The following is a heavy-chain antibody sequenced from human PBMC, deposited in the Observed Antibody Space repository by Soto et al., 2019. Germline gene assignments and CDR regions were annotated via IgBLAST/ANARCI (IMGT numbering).Heavy chain of an antibody. CDR1: GGTFSTYT. V-gene: IGHV1-69*01. J-gene: IGHJ6*02. CDR2: IIPFFDTI. Sequence: QVQLVQSGAEVKKPGSSVKVSCKASGGTFSTYTISWVRQAPGHGLEWLGGIIPFFDTINYAQRFQGRVTITADESTSTAYMELSGLRSEDTAVYYCARKDIVVVPADITPNRYYVMDVWGQGTTVTVSS. D-gene: IGHD2-2*02. CDR3: ARKDIVVVPADITPNRYYVMDV.